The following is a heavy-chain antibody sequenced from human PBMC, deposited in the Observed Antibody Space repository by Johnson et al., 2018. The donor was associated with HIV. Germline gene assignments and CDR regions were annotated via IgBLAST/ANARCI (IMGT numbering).Heavy chain of an antibody. V-gene: IGHV3-30*02. J-gene: IGHJ3*02. CDR2: IRYDGSNK. D-gene: IGHD3-3*01. Sequence: QVQLVESGGGVVQPGGSLRLSCAASGFTFSSYGMHWVRQAPGKGLEWVAFIRYDGSNKYYVDSVQGRFTISRDNAKNSLYLQINSLRAEDTAVYYCARVNYDFWSGKGPFDIWGQGTMVTVSS. CDR3: ARVNYDFWSGKGPFDI. CDR1: GFTFSSYG.